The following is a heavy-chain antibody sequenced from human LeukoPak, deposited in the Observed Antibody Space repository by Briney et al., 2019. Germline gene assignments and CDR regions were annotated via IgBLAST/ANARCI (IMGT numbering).Heavy chain of an antibody. CDR1: GGSFSGYY. CDR2: INHSGST. CDR3: AREGRYYYGSGSYFDY. V-gene: IGHV4-34*01. Sequence: SETLSLTCAVYGGSFSGYYWSWIRQPPGKGLEWTGEINHSGSTNYNPSLKSRVTISVDTSKNQFSLKLSSVTAADTAVYYCAREGRYYYGSGSYFDYWGQGTLVTVSS. J-gene: IGHJ4*02. D-gene: IGHD3-10*01.